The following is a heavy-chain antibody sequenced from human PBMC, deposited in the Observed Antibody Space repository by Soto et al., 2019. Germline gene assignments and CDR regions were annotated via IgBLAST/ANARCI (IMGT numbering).Heavy chain of an antibody. CDR3: ARDNVVVPAAMSSPRTLDY. J-gene: IGHJ4*02. CDR2: ISYDGSNK. V-gene: IGHV3-30-3*01. Sequence: QVQLVESGGGVVQPGRSLRLSCAASGLTFSSYAMHWVCQAPGKGLELVAVISYDGSNKYYADSVKGRFTISRDNSKNTLYLQMNSLRAEDTAVYYCARDNVVVPAAMSSPRTLDYWGQGTLVTVSS. CDR1: GLTFSSYA. D-gene: IGHD2-2*01.